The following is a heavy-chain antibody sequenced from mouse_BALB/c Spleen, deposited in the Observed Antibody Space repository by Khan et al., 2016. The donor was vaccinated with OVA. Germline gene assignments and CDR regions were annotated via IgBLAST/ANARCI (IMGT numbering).Heavy chain of an antibody. CDR1: GYTFTNYG. CDR3: ARSNGNYWFAY. J-gene: IGHJ3*01. Sequence: QIQLVQSGPELKKPGETVKISCKASGYTFTNYGMNWVKQAPGKGLKWMGWINTYTGEPTYTDDFKGRFAFSLETSASTAYLQINHLKNEDTATCFCARSNGNYWFAYWGQGTLVTVSA. CDR2: INTYTGEP. V-gene: IGHV9-3-1*01. D-gene: IGHD2-1*01.